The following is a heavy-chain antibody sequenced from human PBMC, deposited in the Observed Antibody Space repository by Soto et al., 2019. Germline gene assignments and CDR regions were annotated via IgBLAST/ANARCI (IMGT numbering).Heavy chain of an antibody. CDR2: TYYRSKWYN. Sequence: KQSQTLSLTRAISGDSVSSNSAAWNWIRQSPSRGLEWLGRTYYRSKWYNDYAVSVKSRITINPDTSKNKFSLQLNSVTPEDTAVHYCASDLAHPIFGVVMNHVSFDIWGQGTMVTVSS. V-gene: IGHV6-1*01. D-gene: IGHD3-3*01. CDR1: GDSVSSNSAA. CDR3: ASDLAHPIFGVVMNHVSFDI. J-gene: IGHJ3*02.